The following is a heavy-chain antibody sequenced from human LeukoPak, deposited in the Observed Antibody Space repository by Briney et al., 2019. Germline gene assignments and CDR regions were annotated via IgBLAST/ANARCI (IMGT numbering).Heavy chain of an antibody. Sequence: SETLSLTCTVSGGSISSSSYYWGWIRQPPGKGLEWIGSIYYSGSTYYNPSLKSRVTISVDTSKNQFSLKLSSVTAADTAVYYCARVTDDTRSYYYMDVWGKGTTVAVSS. CDR1: GGSISSSSYY. CDR3: ARVTDDTRSYYYMDV. CDR2: IYYSGST. J-gene: IGHJ6*03. V-gene: IGHV4-39*07. D-gene: IGHD3-22*01.